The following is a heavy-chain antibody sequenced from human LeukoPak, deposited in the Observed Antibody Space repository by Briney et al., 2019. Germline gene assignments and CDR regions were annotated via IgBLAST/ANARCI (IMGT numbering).Heavy chain of an antibody. CDR3: AREREYYYGSGSYGFDI. Sequence: SETLSLTCTVSGGSISTYYWSWIRQPARKRLEWIGRIYMSGSTNYNPSLKSRVTVSVDTSKNQFSLKLSSVTAADTAVYYCAREREYYYGSGSYGFDIWGQGTMVTVSS. D-gene: IGHD3-10*01. V-gene: IGHV4-4*07. CDR1: GGSISTYY. J-gene: IGHJ3*02. CDR2: IYMSGST.